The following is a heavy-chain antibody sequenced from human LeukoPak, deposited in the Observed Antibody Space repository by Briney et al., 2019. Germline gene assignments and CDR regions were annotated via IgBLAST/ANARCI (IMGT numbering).Heavy chain of an antibody. CDR2: ISGSGGST. J-gene: IGHJ4*02. V-gene: IGHV3-23*01. CDR1: GFTFSRYA. D-gene: IGHD4-17*01. Sequence: PGGSLRLSCAASGFTFSRYAMSWVRQAPGKGLEWVSAISGSGGSTYYADSVKGRFTISRDNSKNTLYLQMNSLRAEDTAVYYCAKDLGDYVISYYFDYWGQGTLVTVSS. CDR3: AKDLGDYVISYYFDY.